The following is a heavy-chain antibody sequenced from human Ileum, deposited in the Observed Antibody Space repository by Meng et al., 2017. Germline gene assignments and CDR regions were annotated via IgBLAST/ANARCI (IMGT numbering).Heavy chain of an antibody. CDR1: GFTFSNYA. CDR2: ITDTSGDT. J-gene: IGHJ3*01. V-gene: IGHV3-23*01. Sequence: SCAASGFTFSNYAMSWVRQAPGEGLEWVSIITDTSGDTKYADSVKGRFTISRDNSKNILYLQMNSLRADDTALYFCAKGKYNFGLSGRAVDVWGQGTLVTVSS. CDR3: AKGKYNFGLSGRAVDV. D-gene: IGHD5-18*01.